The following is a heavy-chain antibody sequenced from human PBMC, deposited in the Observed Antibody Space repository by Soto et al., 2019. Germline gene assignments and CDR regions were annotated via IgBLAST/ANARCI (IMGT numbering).Heavy chain of an antibody. Sequence: GGSLRLSCAASGFTFSSYGMHWVRQAPGKGLEWVAVISYDGSNKYYADSVKGRFTISRDNSKNTLYLQMSSLRAEDTAVYYCAKDLGGSGSCSSTSCYFTVYYYYGMDVWGQGTTVTVSS. CDR2: ISYDGSNK. D-gene: IGHD2-2*01. CDR1: GFTFSSYG. CDR3: AKDLGGSGSCSSTSCYFTVYYYYGMDV. V-gene: IGHV3-30*18. J-gene: IGHJ6*02.